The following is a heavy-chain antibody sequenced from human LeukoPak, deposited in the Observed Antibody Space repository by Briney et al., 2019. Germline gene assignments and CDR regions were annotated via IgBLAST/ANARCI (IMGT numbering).Heavy chain of an antibody. CDR2: IYYSGST. Sequence: SETLSLTCTVSGGSISSSSYYWGWIRQPPGKGLEWIGSIYYSGSTYYNPSLKSRVTISVDTSKNQFSLKLSSVTAADTAVYYCARHEIVSGWLGMTAGNWFDPWGQGTLVTVSS. CDR3: ARHEIVSGWLGMTAGNWFDP. J-gene: IGHJ5*02. CDR1: GGSISSSSYY. D-gene: IGHD6-19*01. V-gene: IGHV4-39*01.